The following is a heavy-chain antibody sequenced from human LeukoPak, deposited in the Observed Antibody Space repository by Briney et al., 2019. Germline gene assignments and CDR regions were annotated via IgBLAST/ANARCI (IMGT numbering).Heavy chain of an antibody. V-gene: IGHV3-48*03. D-gene: IGHD2-2*01. CDR2: ISSSGSTI. CDR3: ASRSSTSRGKNWFDP. CDR1: GFTFGDYS. Sequence: GSLRLSCTASGFTFGDYSMNWVRQAPGKGLEWVSYISSSGSTIYYADSVKGRFTISRDNAKNSLYLQMNSLRAEDTAVYYCASRSSTSRGKNWFDPWGQGTLVTVSS. J-gene: IGHJ5*02.